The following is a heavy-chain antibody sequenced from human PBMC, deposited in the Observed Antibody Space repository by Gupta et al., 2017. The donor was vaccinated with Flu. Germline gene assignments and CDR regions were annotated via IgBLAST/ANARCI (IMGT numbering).Heavy chain of an antibody. V-gene: IGHV3-74*01. Sequence: EVQLVESGGGLVQPGGSLRLSCAASGFTFRKFWMQWVRQAPGKGLMWVSRISSDGGRATYADSVKGRFTISRDNAENTVYLQMSSLSVEDTAIYYCARASNPIFDYFDYWGQGARVTVSS. CDR3: ARASNPIFDYFDY. CDR2: ISSDGGRA. CDR1: GFTFRKFW. D-gene: IGHD3-3*02. J-gene: IGHJ4*02.